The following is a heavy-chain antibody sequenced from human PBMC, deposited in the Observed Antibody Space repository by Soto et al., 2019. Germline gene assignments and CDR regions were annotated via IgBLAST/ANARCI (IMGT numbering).Heavy chain of an antibody. Sequence: GGSLRLSCGASGFSVSDYAMSWVRQAPGKGLEWVSSISGSGDGTYYGDSVKGRFTLSRDTSQKTLYLQMNNLRGEDTAVYFCTKSRRSVLMVYAFGGMDVWCPGTTVTVS. V-gene: IGHV3-23*01. J-gene: IGHJ6*02. D-gene: IGHD2-8*01. CDR3: TKSRRSVLMVYAFGGMDV. CDR2: ISGSGDGT. CDR1: GFSVSDYA.